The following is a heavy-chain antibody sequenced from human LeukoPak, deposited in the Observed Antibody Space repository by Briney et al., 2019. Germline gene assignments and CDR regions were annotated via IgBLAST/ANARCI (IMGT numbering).Heavy chain of an antibody. V-gene: IGHV4-61*02. CDR3: ARAPIVVVPAATGRYAFDI. J-gene: IGHJ3*02. CDR2: IYTSGST. Sequence: SETLSLTCTVSSGSISSSSYYCGWIRQPAGKGLEWIGRIYTSGSTNDNRTHKSRFTICRDTSKNDYSLKLSSVTAADTAVYYWARAPIVVVPAATGRYAFDIWGQGTIVTVSS. CDR1: SGSISSSSYY. D-gene: IGHD2-2*01.